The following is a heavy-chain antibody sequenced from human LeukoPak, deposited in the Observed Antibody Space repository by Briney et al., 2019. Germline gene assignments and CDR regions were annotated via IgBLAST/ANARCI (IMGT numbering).Heavy chain of an antibody. CDR3: VRGGESTWS. J-gene: IGHJ5*02. V-gene: IGHV3-30*02. CDR2: IRYDGTNK. CDR1: GFTFRSYG. Sequence: GGSLRLSCAASGFTFRSYGMHWVRQAPGKGLEWVAFIRYDGTNKYQADSVKGRFTISRDNSKNTLYLQMNSLRAEDTAVYYCVRGGESTWSWGQGTLVTVSS. D-gene: IGHD2-15*01.